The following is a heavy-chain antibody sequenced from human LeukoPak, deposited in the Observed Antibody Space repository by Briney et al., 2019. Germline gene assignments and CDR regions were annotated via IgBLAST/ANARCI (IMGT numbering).Heavy chain of an antibody. V-gene: IGHV1-69*13. CDR1: GGTFSSYA. Sequence: SVKVSCKASGGTFSSYAISWVRQAPGQGLEWMGGIIPIFGTANYAQKFQGRVTITADESTSTAYMALSSLRSEDTAVYYCAGARRVTIFGVVPPSDDYYYYMDVWGKGTTVTVSS. D-gene: IGHD3-3*01. CDR2: IIPIFGTA. CDR3: AGARRVTIFGVVPPSDDYYYYMDV. J-gene: IGHJ6*03.